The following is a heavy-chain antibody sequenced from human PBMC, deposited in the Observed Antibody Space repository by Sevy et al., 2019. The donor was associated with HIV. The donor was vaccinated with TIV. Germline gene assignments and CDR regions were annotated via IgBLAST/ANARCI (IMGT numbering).Heavy chain of an antibody. CDR2: ISYDGSNK. J-gene: IGHJ4*02. V-gene: IGHV3-30-3*01. CDR3: AREYDSSGYYYYFDY. Sequence: GGSLRLSCAASGFTFSSYAMHWVRQAPGKGLEWVAVISYDGSNKYYADSVKGRFTISRDNPKNTLYLQMNSLRAEDTAVYYCAREYDSSGYYYYFDYWGQGTLVTVSS. CDR1: GFTFSSYA. D-gene: IGHD3-22*01.